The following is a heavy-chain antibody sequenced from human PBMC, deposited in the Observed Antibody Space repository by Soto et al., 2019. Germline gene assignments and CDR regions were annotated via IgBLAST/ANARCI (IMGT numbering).Heavy chain of an antibody. J-gene: IGHJ6*03. CDR2: INSDGSST. Sequence: GGSLRLSCAASGFTFSSYWMHWVRQAPGKGLVWVSRINSDGSSTSYADSVKGRFTISRDNAKNTLYLQMNSLRAEDTAVYYCARAPYCSSTSCYYYYYYMDVWGKGTTVTVSS. V-gene: IGHV3-74*01. CDR1: GFTFSSYW. D-gene: IGHD2-2*01. CDR3: ARAPYCSSTSCYYYYYYMDV.